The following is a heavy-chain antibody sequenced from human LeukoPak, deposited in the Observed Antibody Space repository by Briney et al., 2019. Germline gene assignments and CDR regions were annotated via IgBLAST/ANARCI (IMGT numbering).Heavy chain of an antibody. V-gene: IGHV3-21*01. CDR2: ISSSSSYI. J-gene: IGHJ6*03. CDR1: GFTFSSYS. Sequence: GGSLRLSCAASGFTFSSYSMNWVRQAPGKGLEWVSSISSSSSYIYYTDSVKGRFTISRDNAKNSLYLQMNSLRAEDTAVYYCATYDFTSYYYYMDVWGKGTTVTVSS. CDR3: ATYDFTSYYYYMDV. D-gene: IGHD3-3*01.